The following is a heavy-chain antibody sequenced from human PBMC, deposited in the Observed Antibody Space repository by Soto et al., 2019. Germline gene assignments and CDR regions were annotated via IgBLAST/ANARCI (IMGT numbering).Heavy chain of an antibody. CDR1: GGTFSSYA. J-gene: IGHJ1*01. CDR3: ARVPRSIAAAGNPTGEYFRH. D-gene: IGHD6-13*01. V-gene: IGHV1-69*01. CDR2: IIPIFGTA. Sequence: QVQLVQSGAEVKKPGSSVKVSCKASGGTFSSYAISWVRQAPGQGLEWMGGIIPIFGTANYAQKFQGRVTITADESTSTAYMELSSLRSEDTAVYYCARVPRSIAAAGNPTGEYFRHWGQGTLVTVSS.